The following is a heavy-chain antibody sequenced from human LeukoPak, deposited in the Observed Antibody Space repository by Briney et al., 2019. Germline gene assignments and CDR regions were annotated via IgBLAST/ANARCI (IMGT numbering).Heavy chain of an antibody. Sequence: KASETLSLTCTVSGGSISSYYWSWVRQAPGKGLEWVSSISSSSSYIYYADSVKGRFTISRDNAKNSLYLQMNSLRAEDTAVYYCAREVKTFYYDSSGYYRGIGVDYWGQGTLVTVSS. V-gene: IGHV3-21*01. CDR1: GGSISSYY. D-gene: IGHD3-22*01. CDR2: ISSSSSYI. CDR3: AREVKTFYYDSSGYYRGIGVDY. J-gene: IGHJ4*02.